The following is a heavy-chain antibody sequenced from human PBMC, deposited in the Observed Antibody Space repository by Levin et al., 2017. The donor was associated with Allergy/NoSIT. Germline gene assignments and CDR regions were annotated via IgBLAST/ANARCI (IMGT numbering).Heavy chain of an antibody. D-gene: IGHD3-10*01. J-gene: IGHJ1*01. Sequence: PGGSLRLSCKGSGYSFTSYWLIWVRQMPGKGLEWMGKIDPTDSYTTYSPSLQGHVTISTDNSLSTAYLQWISLKASDTAMYFCWRVEGYGSGSDHFQHWGQGTLVTVSS. CDR1: GYSFTSYW. CDR2: IDPTDSYT. CDR3: WRVEGYGSGSDHFQH. V-gene: IGHV5-10-1*01.